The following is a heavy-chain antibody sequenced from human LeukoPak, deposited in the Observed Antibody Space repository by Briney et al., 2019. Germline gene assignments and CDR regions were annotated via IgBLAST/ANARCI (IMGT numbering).Heavy chain of an antibody. V-gene: IGHV3-21*01. CDR1: GFTFSSYA. CDR3: ASGYLDY. CDR2: ISSSGNYI. Sequence: GGSLRLSCAASGFTFSSYAMSWVRQAPGKGLEWVASISSSGNYIYYADSLKGRFTISRDNAKNSVYLQVSSLRAEDTAVYYCASGYLDYWGQGTLVTVSS. J-gene: IGHJ4*02.